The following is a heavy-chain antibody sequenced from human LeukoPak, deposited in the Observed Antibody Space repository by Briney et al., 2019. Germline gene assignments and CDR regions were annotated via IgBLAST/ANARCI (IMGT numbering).Heavy chain of an antibody. CDR2: LSYTGKT. D-gene: IGHD2/OR15-2a*01. CDR3: SEGYFEPFDH. Sequence: PSETLSLTCLVSGASVSTSHWNWIRQLPGKGLEWIGCLSYTGKTGYNPSLTSRVTISLGTSKNQVSLKLRSVTAADTAVYYCSEGYFEPFDHWGQGTLVVVSS. V-gene: IGHV4-59*02. J-gene: IGHJ5*02. CDR1: GASVSTSH.